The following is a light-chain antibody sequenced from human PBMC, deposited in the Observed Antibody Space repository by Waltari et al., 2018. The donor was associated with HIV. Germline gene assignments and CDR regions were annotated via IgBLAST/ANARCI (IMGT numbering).Light chain of an antibody. Sequence: QSALTQPRSVSGSPGQSVTISCTGTSSDVGGSNYVSWYQRHPGKAPKLMIYGVTKRPSGVPNRFSGSKSGNTASLTISGLQAEDEADYYCYSYVGIYNVRFGGGTRLTVL. J-gene: IGLJ2*01. V-gene: IGLV2-11*01. CDR1: SSDVGGSNY. CDR3: YSYVGIYNVR. CDR2: GVT.